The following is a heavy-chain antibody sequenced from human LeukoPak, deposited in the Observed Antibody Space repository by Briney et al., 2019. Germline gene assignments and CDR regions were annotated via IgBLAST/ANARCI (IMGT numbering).Heavy chain of an antibody. CDR2: ISGSGGTT. V-gene: IGHV3-23*01. J-gene: IGHJ4*02. CDR1: AFTFSSYA. Sequence: GGSLRLSCAASAFTFSSYAMSWVRQAPGRGLEWVSAISGSGGTTYYADSVKGRFTISRDNSKNTLSLQMNSLRAEDTAVYYCARDLRDYWGQGTLVTVSS. CDR3: ARDLRDY.